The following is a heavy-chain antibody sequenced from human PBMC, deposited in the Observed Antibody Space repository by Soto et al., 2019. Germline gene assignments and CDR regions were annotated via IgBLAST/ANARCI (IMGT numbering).Heavy chain of an antibody. V-gene: IGHV1-2*02. CDR1: GYTFTIYH. D-gene: IGHD3-3*01. Sequence: QVQLVQSGAEVKKPGASVKVSCTASGYTFTIYHLHWVRQAPGQGLEWMGWINPDSGGTKYAQKFQGGVTWTRDTTTSTVYMELSRLRSDDTAVYYCARELRSGYYRYWYFDLWGRGTLVTVSS. J-gene: IGHJ2*01. CDR3: ARELRSGYYRYWYFDL. CDR2: INPDSGGT.